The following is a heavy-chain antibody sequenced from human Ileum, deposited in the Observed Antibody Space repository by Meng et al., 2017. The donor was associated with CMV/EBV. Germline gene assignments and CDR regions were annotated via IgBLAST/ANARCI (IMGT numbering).Heavy chain of an antibody. J-gene: IGHJ4*02. CDR2: MNPNSGNT. Sequence: SGYTFTSHGINWVRQATGQGLEWMGWMNPNSGNTGYAQKFQGRVTITRNTSISTAYMELSSLRSEDTAVYYCARGVRYGSGKKYFDSWGQGTLVTVSS. CDR1: GYTFTSHG. V-gene: IGHV1-8*03. D-gene: IGHD3-10*01. CDR3: ARGVRYGSGKKYFDS.